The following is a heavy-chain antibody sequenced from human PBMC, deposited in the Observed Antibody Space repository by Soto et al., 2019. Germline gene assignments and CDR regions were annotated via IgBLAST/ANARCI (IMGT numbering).Heavy chain of an antibody. V-gene: IGHV1-69*13. J-gene: IGHJ4*02. CDR2: IIPIFGTA. Sequence: SVKVSCKASGGTFSSYAISWVRQAPGQGLEWMGGIIPIFGTANYAQKFQGRVTITADESTSTAYMELSSLRSEDTAVYYCARDFGGDCSSTSCYEHFDYWGQGTLVTVSS. D-gene: IGHD2-2*01. CDR3: ARDFGGDCSSTSCYEHFDY. CDR1: GGTFSSYA.